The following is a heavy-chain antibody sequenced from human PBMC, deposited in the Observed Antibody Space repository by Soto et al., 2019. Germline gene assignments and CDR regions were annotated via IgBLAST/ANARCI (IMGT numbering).Heavy chain of an antibody. CDR3: ARDRQGSGWSNWFDP. V-gene: IGHV4-31*03. CDR2: IYYSGST. D-gene: IGHD6-19*01. CDR1: GGSISSGGYY. J-gene: IGHJ5*02. Sequence: QVQLQESGPGLVKPSQTLSLTCTVSGGSISSGGYYWSWIRQHPGKGLEWIGYIYYSGSTYYNPSLKSRVTISVDTSKNQFSLKLSSVTAADTAVYYCARDRQGSGWSNWFDPWGQGTLVTVSS.